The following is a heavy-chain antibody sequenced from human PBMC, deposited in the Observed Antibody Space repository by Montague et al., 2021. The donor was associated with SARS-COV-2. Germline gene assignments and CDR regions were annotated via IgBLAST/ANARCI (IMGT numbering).Heavy chain of an antibody. CDR1: GDSVSSNSAT. CDR2: TYYRFKWYN. CDR3: TSGREGNYNVMDV. D-gene: IGHD1-1*01. Sequence: CAISGDSVSSNSATWNWVRQSPSRGLEWLGRTYYRFKWYNDYAVSVRGRVTINPDTPKNQFSLQLNSVTPEDTAIYYCTSGREGNYNVMDVWGQGTTVTVSS. V-gene: IGHV6-1*01. J-gene: IGHJ6*02.